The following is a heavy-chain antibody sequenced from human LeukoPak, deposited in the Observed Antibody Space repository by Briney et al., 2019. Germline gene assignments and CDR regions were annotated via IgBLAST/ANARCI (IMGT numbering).Heavy chain of an antibody. CDR2: ISTSGNST. Sequence: PGGSLRLSCAASGFTSSSYAMSWVRQAPGKGLEWVSAISTSGNSTYYADSVRGRFTISRDNSKNTLYLQMNCLRAEDTAVYYCAKRYCSSSTCYYYMDVWGKGTTVTVSS. V-gene: IGHV3-23*01. CDR1: GFTSSSYA. J-gene: IGHJ6*03. CDR3: AKRYCSSSTCYYYMDV. D-gene: IGHD2-2*01.